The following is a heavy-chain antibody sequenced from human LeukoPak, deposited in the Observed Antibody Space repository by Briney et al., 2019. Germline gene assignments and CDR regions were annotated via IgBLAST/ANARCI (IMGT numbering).Heavy chain of an antibody. D-gene: IGHD2-15*01. CDR2: IYYSGST. J-gene: IGHJ4*02. Sequence: SETLSLTCTVSGGSISSYYWSWLRQPPGKGLEWIGYIYYSGSTNYNPSLTSRVPISVDTSKNQFSLKLSSVAAADTAVYYCGRGGQDCSGGSCYTFFDDWGQGTLVTVSS. CDR1: GGSISSYY. V-gene: IGHV4-59*01. CDR3: GRGGQDCSGGSCYTFFDD.